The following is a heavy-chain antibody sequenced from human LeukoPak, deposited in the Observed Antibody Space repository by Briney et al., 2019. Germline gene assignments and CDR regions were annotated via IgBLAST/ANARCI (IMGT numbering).Heavy chain of an antibody. V-gene: IGHV3-48*01. CDR3: VRDLTVVGVAQVHY. CDR2: ISTNSGTI. Sequence: GGSLRLSCAASGFTFSIYTMNWVRQHPGKGREWISYISTNSGTIRYADSVKGRFSISRDNAKNSLFLHMNSLRAEDTAVYYCVRDLTVVGVAQVHYWGQGTLVTVSS. J-gene: IGHJ4*02. D-gene: IGHD3-22*01. CDR1: GFTFSIYT.